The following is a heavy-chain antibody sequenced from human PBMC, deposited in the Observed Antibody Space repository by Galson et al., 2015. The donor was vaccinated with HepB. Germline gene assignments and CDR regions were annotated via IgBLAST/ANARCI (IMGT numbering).Heavy chain of an antibody. V-gene: IGHV3-23*01. CDR3: AKVATKATTGDFHY. Sequence: SLRLSCAASGFAFSSYAMNWVRQAPGKGLEWVSVISGGGGTTYYADSVRGRYTISRDNSKNTLYLEMSSLRAEDTAVYYCAKVATKATTGDFHYWGRGTLVTVSS. J-gene: IGHJ4*02. CDR2: ISGGGGTT. D-gene: IGHD1-1*01. CDR1: GFAFSSYA.